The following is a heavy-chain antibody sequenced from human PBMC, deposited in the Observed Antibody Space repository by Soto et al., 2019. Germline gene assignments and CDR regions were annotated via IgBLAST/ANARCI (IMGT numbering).Heavy chain of an antibody. CDR1: GGSISSGDYY. CDR3: ARDPRGHGIFDY. CDR2: IYYSGST. D-gene: IGHD1-26*01. J-gene: IGHJ4*02. V-gene: IGHV4-30-4*01. Sequence: SETLSLTCTVSGGSISSGDYYWSWIRQPPGKGLEWIGYIYYSGSTYYNPSLKSRVTISVDTSKNQFSLKLSSVTAADTAVYYCARDPRGHGIFDYWGQGTLVTVSS.